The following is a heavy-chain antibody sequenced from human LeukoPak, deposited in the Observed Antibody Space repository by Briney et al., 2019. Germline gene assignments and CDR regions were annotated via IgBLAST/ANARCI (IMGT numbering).Heavy chain of an antibody. CDR3: AKDPLGYCSGGSCY. V-gene: IGHV3-30*02. CDR1: EFTFSSYG. Sequence: GGSLRLSCAASEFTFSSYGMHWVRQAPGKGLEWVAFIRFDGSNKYYTDSVKGRFTLSRDNSKNTLYLQINSLRPEDTAVYYCAKDPLGYCSGGSCYWGQGTLVTVSS. J-gene: IGHJ4*02. CDR2: IRFDGSNK. D-gene: IGHD2-15*01.